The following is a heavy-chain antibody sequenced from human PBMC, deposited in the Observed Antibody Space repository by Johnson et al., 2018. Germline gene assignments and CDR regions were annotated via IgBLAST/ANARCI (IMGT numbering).Heavy chain of an antibody. Sequence: QVQLVESGAEVREPGASVKLSCKTSGYTFTYYFVHLVRQAPGQGLEWMGIINPSGGTTSYAQKFQGRVTMTRDTSTSTVYMDLGSLRSEDTAVYYCARAVSDWYGFDYWGQGTLVTVSS. CDR2: INPSGGTT. V-gene: IGHV1-46*01. J-gene: IGHJ4*02. CDR1: GYTFTYYF. D-gene: IGHD6-19*01. CDR3: ARAVSDWYGFDY.